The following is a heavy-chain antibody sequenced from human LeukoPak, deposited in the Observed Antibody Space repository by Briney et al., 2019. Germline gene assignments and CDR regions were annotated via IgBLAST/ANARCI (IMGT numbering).Heavy chain of an antibody. V-gene: IGHV4-59*08. Sequence: PSETLSLTCTVSGGSISSYYWSWIRQPPGKGLEWIGYIYYSGGTNYNPSLKSRVTISVDTSKNQFSLKLSSVTAADTAVYYCARLVGTTGDYYYYGMDVWGQGTTVTVSS. D-gene: IGHD4-17*01. CDR2: IYYSGGT. J-gene: IGHJ6*02. CDR1: GGSISSYY. CDR3: ARLVGTTGDYYYYGMDV.